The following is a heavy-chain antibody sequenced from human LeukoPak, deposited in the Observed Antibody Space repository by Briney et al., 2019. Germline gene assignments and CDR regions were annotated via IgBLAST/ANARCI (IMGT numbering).Heavy chain of an antibody. CDR2: ISSSSSYI. J-gene: IGHJ4*02. V-gene: IGHV3-21*01. D-gene: IGHD3-10*01. CDR1: GFTFSSYS. Sequence: GGSLRLSRAASGFTFSSYSMNWVRQAPGKGLEWVSSISSSSSYIYYADSVKGRFTISRDNAKNSLYLQMNSLRAEDTAVYYCARVGALWFGEYVFDYWGQGTLVTVSS. CDR3: ARVGALWFGEYVFDY.